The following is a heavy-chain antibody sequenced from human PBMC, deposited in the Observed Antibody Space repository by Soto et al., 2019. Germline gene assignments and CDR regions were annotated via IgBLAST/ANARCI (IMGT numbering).Heavy chain of an antibody. CDR1: GFTFSSYA. Sequence: EVQLLESGGGLVQPGGSLRLSCAASGFTFSSYAMSWVRQAPGKGLEWVSAISGSGGSTYYADSVKGRFTISRDNSKNTLYLQMSGLRVEDTAVYYCAKRGEVGAPPQGGVDVWGQGTTVTVSS. CDR2: ISGSGGST. D-gene: IGHD1-26*01. V-gene: IGHV3-23*01. CDR3: AKRGEVGAPPQGGVDV. J-gene: IGHJ6*02.